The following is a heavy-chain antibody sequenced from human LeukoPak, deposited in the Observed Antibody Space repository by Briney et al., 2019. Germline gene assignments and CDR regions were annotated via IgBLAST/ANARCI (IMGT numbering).Heavy chain of an antibody. V-gene: IGHV6-1*01. CDR3: ARALETGLGTYLDY. J-gene: IGHJ4*02. D-gene: IGHD7-27*01. Sequence: SQTLSLTCAISGDSVSSNSVAWNWIRQSPSTGLEWLGRTFYRSKWCNDYAVSVKSRITINPDTSKNQSSLQLNSVTPEDTAVYYCARALETGLGTYLDYWGQGALVTVSS. CDR1: GDSVSSNSVA. CDR2: TFYRSKWCN.